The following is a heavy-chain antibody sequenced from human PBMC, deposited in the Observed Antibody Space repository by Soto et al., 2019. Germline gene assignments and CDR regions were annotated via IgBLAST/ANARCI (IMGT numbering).Heavy chain of an antibody. V-gene: IGHV1-69*01. CDR1: GGKFTTYA. CDR3: ARGGKERFRGPGMDV. Sequence: QVQLVQSGAEVRKPGSSVRVSCKASGGKFTTYAINWVRQSPGQGLEWLGGLITFFGAAMYAQKFQDRVTITADEFTTTAYIERSSLRSDDTAVYYCARGGKERFRGPGMDVWGQGTTVPVSS. D-gene: IGHD1-1*01. J-gene: IGHJ6*02. CDR2: LITFFGAA.